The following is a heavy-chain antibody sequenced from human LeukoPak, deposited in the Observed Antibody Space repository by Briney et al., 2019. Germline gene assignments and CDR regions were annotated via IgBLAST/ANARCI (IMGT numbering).Heavy chain of an antibody. J-gene: IGHJ4*02. D-gene: IGHD6-13*01. V-gene: IGHV4-61*02. CDR3: ARHGLGIAAATSN. CDR1: VGSISGGSYY. Sequence: PSETLSLTPTVPVGSISGGSYYWGWVRQPAGKGLGWLGRIYTSGSTNYNPSLKSRVTISVDTSKNQFSLKLSSVTAADTAVYYCARHGLGIAAATSNWGQGTLVTVSS. CDR2: IYTSGST.